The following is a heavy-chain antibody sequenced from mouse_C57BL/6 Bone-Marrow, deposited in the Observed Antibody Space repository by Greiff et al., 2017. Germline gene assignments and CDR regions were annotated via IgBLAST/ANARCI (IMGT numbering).Heavy chain of an antibody. CDR1: GFSLTSYG. Sequence: VKLMESGPGLVAPSQSLSITCTVSGFSLTSYGVDWVRQSPGKGLEWLGVIWGVGSTNYNSAINSRLSISKDNSNSQVFLKMNSLQTDDTAMYYCASRGYDYDGAMDYWGQGTSVTVSS. D-gene: IGHD2-4*01. CDR2: IWGVGST. J-gene: IGHJ4*01. CDR3: ASRGYDYDGAMDY. V-gene: IGHV2-6*01.